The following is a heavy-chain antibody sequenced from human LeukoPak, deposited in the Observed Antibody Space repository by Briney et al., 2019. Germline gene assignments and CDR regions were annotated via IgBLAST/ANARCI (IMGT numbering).Heavy chain of an antibody. CDR1: GFTFSSYA. CDR2: ISGSDGST. J-gene: IGHJ4*02. CDR3: AKDPAGSGTHDRYFDY. V-gene: IGHV3-23*01. Sequence: GGSLRLSCAASGFTFSSYAMSWVRQAPGKGLEWVSAISGSDGSTYYADSVKGRFTISRDNSKNTLYLQMNSLRAEDTAVYYCAKDPAGSGTHDRYFDYWGQGTLVTVSS. D-gene: IGHD3-10*01.